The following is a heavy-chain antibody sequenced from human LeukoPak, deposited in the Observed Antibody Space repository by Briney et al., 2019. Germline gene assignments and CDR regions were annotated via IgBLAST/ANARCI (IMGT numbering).Heavy chain of an antibody. CDR1: GFTFSSYG. CDR3: ATGSYDSSGYYSLVLRY. D-gene: IGHD3-22*01. Sequence: PGGSLRLSCAASGFTFSSYGMHWVRQAPGKGLEWVAVIWYDGSNKYYADSVKGRFTISRDNPKNTLYLQMNSLRAEDTAVYYCATGSYDSSGYYSLVLRYWGQGTLVTVSS. CDR2: IWYDGSNK. J-gene: IGHJ4*02. V-gene: IGHV3-33*01.